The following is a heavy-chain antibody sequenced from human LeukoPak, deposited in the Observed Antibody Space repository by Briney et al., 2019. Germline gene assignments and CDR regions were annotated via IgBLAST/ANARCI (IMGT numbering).Heavy chain of an antibody. J-gene: IGHJ4*02. CDR3: ARKTPRFGDYDY. V-gene: IGHV3-66*01. CDR2: IYSAGST. D-gene: IGHD2-15*01. Sequence: PRGSLRLSCAASGFTVSSSYMSWVRQAPEKGLEWVSLIYSAGSTYYADSVKGRFTISRDNSKNTLYLQMNSLRAEDTAVYYCARKTPRFGDYDYWGQGTLVTVSS. CDR1: GFTVSSSY.